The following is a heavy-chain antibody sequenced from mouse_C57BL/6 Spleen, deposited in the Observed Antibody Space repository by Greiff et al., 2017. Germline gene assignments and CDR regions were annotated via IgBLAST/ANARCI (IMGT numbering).Heavy chain of an antibody. V-gene: IGHV10-3*01. CDR3: VREGIYDGLYWYFDV. CDR2: IRSKSSNYAT. CDR1: GFTFNTYA. J-gene: IGHJ1*03. Sequence: EVKLVESGGGLVQPKGSLKLSCAASGFTFNTYAMHWVRQAPGKGLEWVARIRSKSSNYATYYADSVKDRFTISRDDSQSMLYLQMNNLKTEDTAMYYCVREGIYDGLYWYFDVWGTGTTVTVSS. D-gene: IGHD2-3*01.